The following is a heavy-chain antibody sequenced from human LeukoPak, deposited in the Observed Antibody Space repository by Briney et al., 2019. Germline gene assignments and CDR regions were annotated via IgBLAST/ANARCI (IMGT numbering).Heavy chain of an antibody. J-gene: IGHJ4*02. Sequence: GGSLRLSCAASGFTVSGTHMSWVRQAPGQGLKWVSAMYTGGTTYYADSVKGRFTISRDNSKNTLYLHMNSLRAEDTAVYYCAKDEVTSGGGLASWGQGTLVTVSS. CDR3: AKDEVTSGGGLAS. V-gene: IGHV3-53*01. CDR2: MYTGGTT. CDR1: GFTVSGTH. D-gene: IGHD2-21*02.